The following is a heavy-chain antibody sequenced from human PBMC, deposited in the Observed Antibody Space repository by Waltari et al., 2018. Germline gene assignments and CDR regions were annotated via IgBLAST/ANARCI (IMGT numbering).Heavy chain of an antibody. Sequence: EVQLVESGGGLVQPGGSLRLSCAASGFTFRSYSKTWVRQAPGRGLEWVSSISGSDGRTNYADSAKGRFTISRDNVKNTLFLQMNSLRADDAAVYYCAKDLGGFSGSHWYFDLWGRGTLVTVSS. CDR1: GFTFRSYS. CDR3: AKDLGGFSGSHWYFDL. J-gene: IGHJ2*01. CDR2: ISGSDGRT. D-gene: IGHD5-12*01. V-gene: IGHV3-23*04.